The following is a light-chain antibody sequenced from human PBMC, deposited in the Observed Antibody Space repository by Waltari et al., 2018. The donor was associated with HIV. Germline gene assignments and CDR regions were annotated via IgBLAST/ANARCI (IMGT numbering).Light chain of an antibody. CDR1: QSVNSH. CDR3: QQYNHWPPYT. J-gene: IGKJ2*01. V-gene: IGKV3-15*01. Sequence: EVVMTQSPATLSVSPGERATLSCRASQSVNSHLAWYQHKPGQAPRLLIYGASTRATGVPARFSGSGSGTEFTLTISSLQSEDFAAYYCQQYNHWPPYTFGQGTKLEIK. CDR2: GAS.